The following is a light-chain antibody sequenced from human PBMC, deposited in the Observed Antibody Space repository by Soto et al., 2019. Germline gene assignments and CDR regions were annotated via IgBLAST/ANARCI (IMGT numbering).Light chain of an antibody. CDR1: QGIRNY. V-gene: IGKV1-9*01. J-gene: IGKJ5*01. CDR3: RQVNSYPIT. Sequence: DIQLTQSPSFLSASVGDRVTVTCRAGQGIRNYLAWYQQKPGRAPKLLIYFASTLQSGVPSRFSGSYSGTEFTLTITSLQPEDFATYYCRQVNSYPITFGQGTLPEVK. CDR2: FAS.